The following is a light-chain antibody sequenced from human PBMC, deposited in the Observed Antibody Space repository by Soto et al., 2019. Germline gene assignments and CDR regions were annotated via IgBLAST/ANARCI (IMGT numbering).Light chain of an antibody. J-gene: IGKJ4*01. CDR3: QQRSNWPLT. Sequence: EIVLTQSPATLSLSLGERATLSCRASQNVNNYLAWYQQRPGQAPRLLIYDASNRATGLPSRFSGSGSGTDFTLTISSLEPEDFAVYYCQQRSNWPLTFGGGTKVDIK. CDR1: QNVNNY. V-gene: IGKV3-11*01. CDR2: DAS.